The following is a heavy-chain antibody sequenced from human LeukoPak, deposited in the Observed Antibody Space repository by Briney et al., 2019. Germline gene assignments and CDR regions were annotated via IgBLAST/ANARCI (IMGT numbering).Heavy chain of an antibody. CDR3: ARGQSYGDYFFDP. D-gene: IGHD4-17*01. CDR2: INHSGST. CDR1: GGSISSSSYY. J-gene: IGHJ5*02. Sequence: PSETLSLTCTVSGGSISSSSYYWSWLRQPPGKGLEWIGEINHSGSTNYNPSLKSRVTISVDTSKNQFSLKLSSVTAADTAVYYCARGQSYGDYFFDPWGQGTLVTVSS. V-gene: IGHV4-39*07.